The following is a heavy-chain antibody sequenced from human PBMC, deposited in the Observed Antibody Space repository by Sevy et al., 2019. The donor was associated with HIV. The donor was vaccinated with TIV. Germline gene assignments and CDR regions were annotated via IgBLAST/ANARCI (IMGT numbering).Heavy chain of an antibody. Sequence: GGSLRLSCTASGFIFGDYGMSWVRRAPGKGLEWLAFFKSKIHGGTTENAAFVKGRFTISRDDSKNIVYLQMSNLKTEDTAVYYCTRWSGSQSIFDYWGQGTLVTVSS. CDR3: TRWSGSQSIFDY. CDR1: GFIFGDYG. J-gene: IGHJ4*02. V-gene: IGHV3-49*04. CDR2: FKSKIHGGTT. D-gene: IGHD1-26*01.